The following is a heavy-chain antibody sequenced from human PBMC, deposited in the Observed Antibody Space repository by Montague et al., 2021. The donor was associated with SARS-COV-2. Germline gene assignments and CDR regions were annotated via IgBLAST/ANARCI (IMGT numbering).Heavy chain of an antibody. V-gene: IGHV4-39*01. D-gene: IGHD6-13*01. Sequence: SETLSLTCTVSGGSISSSSYYWGWIRQPPGKGLECIGSSYYSESTYYNPSLKSRVTISVDTSKNQFSLKLSSVTAADTAVYYCAGSPPGIAAAGTVAAFDIWGQGTMVTVSS. J-gene: IGHJ3*02. CDR2: SYYSEST. CDR1: GGSISSSSYY. CDR3: AGSPPGIAAAGTVAAFDI.